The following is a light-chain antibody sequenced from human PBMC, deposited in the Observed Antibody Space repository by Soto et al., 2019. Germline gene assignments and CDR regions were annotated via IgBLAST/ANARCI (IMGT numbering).Light chain of an antibody. CDR3: SSYTSSSTRV. Sequence: QSALTQPASVSRSPGQSITISCTGTSSDVGGYNYVSRYQQHPGKAPKLMIYEVSNRTSGVSNRFSGSKSGNTASLTISGLQAEDEADYYCSSYTSSSTRVFGGGTKLTVL. J-gene: IGLJ3*02. CDR2: EVS. CDR1: SSDVGGYNY. V-gene: IGLV2-14*01.